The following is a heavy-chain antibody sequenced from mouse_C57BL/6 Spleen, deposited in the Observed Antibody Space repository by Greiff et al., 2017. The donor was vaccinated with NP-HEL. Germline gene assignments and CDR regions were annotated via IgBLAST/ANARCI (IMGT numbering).Heavy chain of an antibody. D-gene: IGHD3-2*02. CDR2: ISSGSSTI. V-gene: IGHV5-17*01. CDR1: GFTFSDYG. J-gene: IGHJ3*01. Sequence: EVKLMESGGGLVKPGGSLKLSCAASGFTFSDYGMHWVRQAPEKGLEWVAYISSGSSTIYYADTVKGRFTISRDNAKNTLFLQMTSLRSEDTAMYYCASPTAQATAWFAYWGQGTLVTVSA. CDR3: ASPTAQATAWFAY.